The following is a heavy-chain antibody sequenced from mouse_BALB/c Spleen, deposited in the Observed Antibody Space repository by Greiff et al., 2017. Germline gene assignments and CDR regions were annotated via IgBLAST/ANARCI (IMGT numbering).Heavy chain of an antibody. CDR3: ARDYYGSSYWYCDV. CDR2: ISYSGST. Sequence: EVQLVESGPSLVKPSQTLSLTCSVTGDSITSGYWNWIRKFPGNKLEYMGYISYSGSTYYNPSLKSRISITRDTSKNQYYLQLNSVTTEDTATYYCARDYYGSSYWYCDVWGAGTTVTVSS. V-gene: IGHV3-8*02. D-gene: IGHD1-1*01. J-gene: IGHJ1*01. CDR1: GDSITSGY.